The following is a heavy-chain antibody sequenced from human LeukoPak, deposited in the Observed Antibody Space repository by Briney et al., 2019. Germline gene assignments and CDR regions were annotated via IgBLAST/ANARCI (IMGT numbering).Heavy chain of an antibody. Sequence: GGSLRLSCAVSGFTFSSYSMNWVRQAPGKGLEWVSSISSSSSYIYYADSVKGRFTISRDNAKNSLYLQMNSLRAEDTAVYYCARDGVFVAAFDYWGQGTLVTVSS. J-gene: IGHJ4*02. V-gene: IGHV3-21*01. CDR2: ISSSSSYI. CDR1: GFTFSSYS. D-gene: IGHD6-6*01. CDR3: ARDGVFVAAFDY.